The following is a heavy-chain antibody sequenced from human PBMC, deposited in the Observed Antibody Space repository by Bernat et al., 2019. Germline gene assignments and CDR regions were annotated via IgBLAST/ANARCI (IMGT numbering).Heavy chain of an antibody. CDR3: ARGRSTLVRGATYCMDV. Sequence: EVQLVESGGGLVKPGGSLRLSCAASGFTFSSYSMNWVRQAPGKGLEWVSSISSSSSYIYYADSVKGRFTISRDNAKNSLYLQMNSLRAEDTAVFYCARGRSTLVRGATYCMDVWGQGTTVTVSS. D-gene: IGHD3-10*01. CDR2: ISSSSSYI. V-gene: IGHV3-21*01. CDR1: GFTFSSYS. J-gene: IGHJ6*02.